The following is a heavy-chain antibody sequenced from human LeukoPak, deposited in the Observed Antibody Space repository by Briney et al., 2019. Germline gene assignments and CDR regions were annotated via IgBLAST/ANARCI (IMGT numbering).Heavy chain of an antibody. CDR2: ISSSSSYI. Sequence: PGGSLRLSCAASGFTVSSYSMNWVRQAPGKGLEWVSSISSSSSYIYYADSVKGRFTISRDNAKNSLYLQMNSLRAEDTAVYYCASLDGDYVFDYWGQGTLVTVSS. CDR3: ASLDGDYVFDY. V-gene: IGHV3-21*01. J-gene: IGHJ4*02. CDR1: GFTVSSYS. D-gene: IGHD4-17*01.